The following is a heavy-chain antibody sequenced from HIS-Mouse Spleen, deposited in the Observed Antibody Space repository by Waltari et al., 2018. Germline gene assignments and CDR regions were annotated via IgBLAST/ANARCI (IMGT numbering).Heavy chain of an antibody. CDR1: GGSISSSSYY. V-gene: IGHV4-39*07. CDR2: IYYSGGN. D-gene: IGHD6-13*01. J-gene: IGHJ2*01. Sequence: QLQLQESGPGLVKPSETLSLTCTVSGGSISSSSYYWGWIRQPPGKGLEWIGSIYYSGGNVYKPALKSRVTIAVDTSKNQFSLKLSSVTAADTAVYYCAREIPYSSSWYDWYFDLWGRGTLVTVSS. CDR3: AREIPYSSSWYDWYFDL.